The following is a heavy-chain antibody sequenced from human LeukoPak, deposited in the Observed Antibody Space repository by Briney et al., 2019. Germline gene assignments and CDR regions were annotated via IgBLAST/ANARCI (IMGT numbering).Heavy chain of an antibody. CDR1: GGSISSYY. CDR2: IYYSGST. J-gene: IGHJ4*02. D-gene: IGHD4-17*01. V-gene: IGHV4-59*01. CDR3: ARGDYGDFFDY. Sequence: SETLSLTCTVSGGSISSYYWSWIRQPPGKGLEWIGYIYYSGSTNYNPSPKSRVTISVDTSKNQFSLQLSSVPAADTAVYYCARGDYGDFFDYWGQGTLVTVSS.